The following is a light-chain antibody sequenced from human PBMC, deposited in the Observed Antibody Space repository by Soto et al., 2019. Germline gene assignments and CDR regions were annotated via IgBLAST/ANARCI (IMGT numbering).Light chain of an antibody. V-gene: IGKV4-1*01. J-gene: IGKJ4*01. CDR1: QSVLSSSNNKNY. CDR3: QHYYSSPLT. CDR2: WAS. Sequence: DIVMTQSPDSLAVSLGERATINCKSSQSVLSSSNNKNYLAWFQQKPGQPPKLLIYWASTRASGVPDRFSGSGSGTDFTLTISSLQAEDVAVYFCQHYYSSPLTFGGGTKVEIK.